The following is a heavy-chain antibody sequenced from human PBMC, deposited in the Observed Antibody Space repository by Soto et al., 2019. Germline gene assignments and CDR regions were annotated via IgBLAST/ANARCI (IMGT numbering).Heavy chain of an antibody. Sequence: PSETLSLTCTVSGGSISSGGYYWSWIRQHPGKGLEWIGYIYYSGSTYYNPSLKSRVTISVDTSKNQFSLKLSSVTAADTAVYYCARDYYDFWSGYSSMDVWGKGTTVTVSS. J-gene: IGHJ6*03. V-gene: IGHV4-31*03. CDR3: ARDYYDFWSGYSSMDV. CDR2: IYYSGST. D-gene: IGHD3-3*01. CDR1: GGSISSGGYY.